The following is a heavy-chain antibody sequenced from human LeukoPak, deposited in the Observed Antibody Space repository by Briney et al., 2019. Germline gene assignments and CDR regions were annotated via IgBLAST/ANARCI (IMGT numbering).Heavy chain of an antibody. CDR3: ARSHTLYYCDSSGYFGYYYYYYMDV. D-gene: IGHD3-22*01. CDR2: INHSGST. V-gene: IGHV4-34*01. Sequence: SETLSLTCAVYGGSFSGYYWSWIRQPPGKGLEWIGEINHSGSTNYNPSLKSRVTISVDTSKNQFSLKLSSVTAADTAVYYCARSHTLYYCDSSGYFGYYYYYYMDVWGKGTTVTVSS. CDR1: GGSFSGYY. J-gene: IGHJ6*03.